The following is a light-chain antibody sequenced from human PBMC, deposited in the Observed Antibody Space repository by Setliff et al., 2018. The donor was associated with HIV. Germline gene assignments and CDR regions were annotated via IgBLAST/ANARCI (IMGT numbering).Light chain of an antibody. CDR2: RNN. V-gene: IGLV1-47*01. J-gene: IGLJ1*01. CDR1: SSNIGTYS. Sequence: QSALAQPPSASGTPGQRATISCSGSSSNIGTYSVYWYQQLPGAAPKLLIYRNNQRPSGVPDRFSGSKSGTSASLAISGLRSEDEADYYCAAWDDSLSGSYVFGTGTQLTVL. CDR3: AAWDDSLSGSYV.